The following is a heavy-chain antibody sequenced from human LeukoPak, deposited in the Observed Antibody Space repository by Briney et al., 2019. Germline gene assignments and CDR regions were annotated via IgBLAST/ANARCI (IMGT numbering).Heavy chain of an antibody. CDR2: ISGRRTDI. CDR3: ARDYGSGSPNWFDS. V-gene: IGHV3-21*01. D-gene: IGHD3-10*01. Sequence: GGSLRLSCAASGFTVSSYTLDWVRQAPGQGLEWVSFISGRRTDIYSAATVKGRLTLPRDNPKHSLYLQINSLRAEDTPVYYCARDYGSGSPNWFDSWGQGTLVTVSS. CDR1: GFTVSSYT. J-gene: IGHJ5*01.